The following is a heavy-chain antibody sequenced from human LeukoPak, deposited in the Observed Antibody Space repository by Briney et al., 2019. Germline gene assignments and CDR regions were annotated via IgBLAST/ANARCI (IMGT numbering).Heavy chain of an antibody. J-gene: IGHJ4*02. CDR2: IIPILGIA. Sequence: GASVKVSCKASGGTFSSYAISWVRQAPGQGLEWMGRIIPILGIANYAQKFQGRVTITADKSTSTAYMELSSLRSEDTAVYYCARDRVHPVVGLGYWGQGTLVTVSS. CDR3: ARDRVHPVVGLGY. CDR1: GGTFSSYA. D-gene: IGHD1-1*01. V-gene: IGHV1-69*04.